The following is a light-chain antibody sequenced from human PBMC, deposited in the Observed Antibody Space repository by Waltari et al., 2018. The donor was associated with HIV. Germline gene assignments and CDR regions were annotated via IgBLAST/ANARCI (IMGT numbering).Light chain of an antibody. Sequence: QSVLTQPPSASGTPGQRVTISCSGGTTNLGSNLVYWYPQLPGTAPKLLISKTNQRPSGVPDRFAGSKSGSSASLTISGLRSEDEAVYYCASWDDILSSVIFGGGTKVTVL. CDR3: ASWDDILSSVI. CDR2: KTN. CDR1: TTNLGSNL. V-gene: IGLV1-47*01. J-gene: IGLJ2*01.